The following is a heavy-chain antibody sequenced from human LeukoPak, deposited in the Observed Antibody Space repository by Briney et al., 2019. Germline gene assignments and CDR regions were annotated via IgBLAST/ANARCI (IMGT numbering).Heavy chain of an antibody. CDR1: GFTFSSSA. CDR3: AKGSRSIAVDNLCDY. J-gene: IGHJ4*02. D-gene: IGHD6-6*01. V-gene: IGHV3-23*01. Sequence: GGSLRLSCAASGFTFSSSAMSWVRQAPGKGLEWVSVISSSGGSTYYADSVRGRFTIFRDNSKNTLYLQMSSLRAEDTAVYYCAKGSRSIAVDNLCDYWGQGTLVTVSS. CDR2: ISSSGGST.